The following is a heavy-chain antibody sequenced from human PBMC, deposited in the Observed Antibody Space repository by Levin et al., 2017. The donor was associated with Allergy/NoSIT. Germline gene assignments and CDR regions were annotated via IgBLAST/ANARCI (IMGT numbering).Heavy chain of an antibody. D-gene: IGHD5/OR15-5a*01. V-gene: IGHV4-59*01. CDR3: ASGLSYFDL. Sequence: SQTLSLTCTVSGGSISSSYWSWIRQPPGKGLEWIGYIYYSGSTNYNPSLKSRVTISVDTSKNQFSLKLSSVTAADTAVYYCASGLSYFDLWGRGTLVTVSS. CDR2: IYYSGST. CDR1: GGSISSSY. J-gene: IGHJ2*01.